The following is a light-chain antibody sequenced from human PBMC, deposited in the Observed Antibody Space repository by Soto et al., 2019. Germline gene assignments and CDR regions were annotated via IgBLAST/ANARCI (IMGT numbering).Light chain of an antibody. V-gene: IGKV3D-15*01. J-gene: IGKJ5*01. CDR3: QQYNDWPPFT. CDR1: QSIESY. CDR2: DAS. Sequence: IVLTQSPATLSLSPGERATLSCRASQSIESYLAWYQQRAGQAPRLLISDASNRATGIPARFSGSGSGTEFTLTISSLQSEDFAVYYCQQYNDWPPFTFGQGTRLEIK.